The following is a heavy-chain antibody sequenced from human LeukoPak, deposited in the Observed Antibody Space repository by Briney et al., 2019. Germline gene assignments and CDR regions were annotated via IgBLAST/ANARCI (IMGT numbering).Heavy chain of an antibody. D-gene: IGHD6-6*01. V-gene: IGHV3-30-3*01. Sequence: GGSLRLSCAASGFTFSSYAMHWVRQAPGKGLEWVAVISYDGCNKYYADSVKGRFTISRDNSKNTLYLQMNSLRAEDTAVYYCARFLVGQGEQLVSYYFDYWGQGTLVTVSS. J-gene: IGHJ4*02. CDR2: ISYDGCNK. CDR3: ARFLVGQGEQLVSYYFDY. CDR1: GFTFSSYA.